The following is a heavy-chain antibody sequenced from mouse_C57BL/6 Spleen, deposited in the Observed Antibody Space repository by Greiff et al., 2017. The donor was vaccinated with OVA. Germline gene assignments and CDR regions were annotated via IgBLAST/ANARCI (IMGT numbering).Heavy chain of an antibody. CDR3: ARRGYGLDY. D-gene: IGHD1-1*02. CDR1: GYTFTSYW. CDR2: IDPSDSYT. J-gene: IGHJ2*01. Sequence: QVQLKESGAELVKPGASVKLSCKASGYTFTSYWMQWVKQRPGQGLEWIGEIDPSDSYTNYNQKFKGKATLTVDTSSSTAYMQLSSLTSEDSAVYYCARRGYGLDYWGQGTTLTVSS. V-gene: IGHV1-50*01.